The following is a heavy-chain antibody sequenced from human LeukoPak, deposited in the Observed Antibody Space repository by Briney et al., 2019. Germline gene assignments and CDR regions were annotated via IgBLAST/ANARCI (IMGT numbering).Heavy chain of an antibody. CDR3: AKWSITMVRGVIIDDY. CDR1: GFTFSSYG. V-gene: IGHV3-30*02. D-gene: IGHD3-10*01. CDR2: IRYDGSNK. J-gene: IGHJ4*02. Sequence: GGSLRLSCAASGFTFSSYGMHWVRQAPGKGLEWVAFIRYDGSNKYYADSVKGRFTISRDNSKNTLYLQMNSLRAEDTAVYYCAKWSITMVRGVIIDDYWGQGTLVTVSS.